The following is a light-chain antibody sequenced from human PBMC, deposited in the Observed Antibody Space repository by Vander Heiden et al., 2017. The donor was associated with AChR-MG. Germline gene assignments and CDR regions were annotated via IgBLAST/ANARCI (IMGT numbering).Light chain of an antibody. J-gene: IGKJ1*01. CDR2: KAS. Sequence: DIQMTQSPSTLSAYVGDSVTITCRASQSLSRWLAWYQQKPGKAPKVLIFKASSLESGVPSRFSGSGSGTEFTLTINSLQPDDFATYYCQQYNSPTWTFGQGTKVEIK. CDR3: QQYNSPTWT. CDR1: QSLSRW. V-gene: IGKV1-5*03.